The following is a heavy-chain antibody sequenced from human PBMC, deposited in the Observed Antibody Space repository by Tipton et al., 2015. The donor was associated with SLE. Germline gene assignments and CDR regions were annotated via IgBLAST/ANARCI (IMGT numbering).Heavy chain of an antibody. D-gene: IGHD4-17*01. Sequence: GLVKPSETLSLTCTVSGGSVTSGISYWSWIRQPAGKGLEWVGHMSSSGSTNYNPSLKSRVTISLDTSKNQFSLNLTSATAADTAVYYCARDYGDYDWGQGTLVTVSS. CDR3: ARDYGDYD. CDR1: GGSVTSGISY. V-gene: IGHV4-61*10. J-gene: IGHJ4*02. CDR2: MSSSGST.